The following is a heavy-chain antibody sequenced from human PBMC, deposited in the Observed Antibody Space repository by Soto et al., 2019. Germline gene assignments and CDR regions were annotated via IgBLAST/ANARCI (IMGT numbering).Heavy chain of an antibody. V-gene: IGHV1-69*01. Sequence: QVQLVQSGAEVKKPGSSVKVSCKASGGTFSSYAISWVRQAPGQGLEWMGGIIPIFGTANYAQKFQGRVTITADESTSTAYMELSSLRSEDTAVYYCAREVSSSPDGNYYYYYGMDVWGQGTTVTVSS. CDR1: GGTFSSYA. CDR2: IIPIFGTA. J-gene: IGHJ6*02. CDR3: AREVSSSPDGNYYYYYGMDV. D-gene: IGHD6-6*01.